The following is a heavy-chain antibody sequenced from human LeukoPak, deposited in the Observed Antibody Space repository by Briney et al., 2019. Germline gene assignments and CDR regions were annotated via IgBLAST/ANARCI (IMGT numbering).Heavy chain of an antibody. V-gene: IGHV1-46*01. CDR2: INPIGGST. CDR1: GYTFTSYY. CDR3: ARDPNYYDSSGYHTGGYFDY. D-gene: IGHD3-22*01. Sequence: ASVKVSCKASGYTFTSYYMHWVRQAPGQGLEWMGIINPIGGSTSYAQKFQGRVTMTRDMSTSTVYMELSSLRSEDTAVYYCARDPNYYDSSGYHTGGYFDYWGQGTLVTVSS. J-gene: IGHJ4*02.